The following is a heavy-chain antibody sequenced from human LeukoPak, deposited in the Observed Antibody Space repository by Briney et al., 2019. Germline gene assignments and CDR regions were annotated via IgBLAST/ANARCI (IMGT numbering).Heavy chain of an antibody. Sequence: SETLSLTCTVSGGSISSSSYYWGWIRQPPGKGLEWIGSIYYSGSTYYNPSLKSRVTISVDTSKNQFSPKLSSVTAADTAVYYCARLVVATIGNWGQGTLVTVSS. D-gene: IGHD5-12*01. CDR2: IYYSGST. CDR1: GGSISSSSYY. CDR3: ARLVVATIGN. J-gene: IGHJ4*02. V-gene: IGHV4-39*01.